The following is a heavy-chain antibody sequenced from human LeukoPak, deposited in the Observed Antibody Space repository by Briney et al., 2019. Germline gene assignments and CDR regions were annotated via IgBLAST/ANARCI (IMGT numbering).Heavy chain of an antibody. D-gene: IGHD3-9*01. Sequence: SETLSLTCTVSGGSISSSSYYWGWIRQPPGKGLEWIGSIYYSGSTYYNPSLKSRVTISVDTSKNQFSLKLSSVTAADTAVYYCARRQDYDILTGYSSYSWFDPWGQGTLVTVSS. CDR3: ARRQDYDILTGYSSYSWFDP. CDR1: GGSISSSSYY. V-gene: IGHV4-39*01. CDR2: IYYSGST. J-gene: IGHJ5*02.